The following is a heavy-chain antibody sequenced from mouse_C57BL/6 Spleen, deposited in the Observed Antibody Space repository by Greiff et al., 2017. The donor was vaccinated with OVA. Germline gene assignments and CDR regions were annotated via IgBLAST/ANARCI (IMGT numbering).Heavy chain of an antibody. V-gene: IGHV7-3*01. J-gene: IGHJ4*01. CDR3: ARYYYGKAMDY. D-gene: IGHD1-1*01. CDR2: IRNKANGYTT. CDR1: GFTFTDYY. Sequence: EVKLMESGGGLVQPGGSLSLSCAASGFTFTDYYMSWVRQPPGKALEWLGFIRNKANGYTTEYSASVNGRFTISRVNSQSILYLQMNALRAEYSATFYCARYYYGKAMDYWGQGTSVTVSS.